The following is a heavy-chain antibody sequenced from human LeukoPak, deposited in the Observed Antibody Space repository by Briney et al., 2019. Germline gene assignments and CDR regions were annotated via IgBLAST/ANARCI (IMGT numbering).Heavy chain of an antibody. Sequence: PGGSLRLSCAASGFTFSSYEMNWVRQAPGKGLEWVSDISSSGSTIYYADSVKGRFTISRDNAKNSLYLQMNSLRAEDTAVYYCARGSVYYYDSSGHWGYWGQGTLVTVSS. CDR2: ISSSGSTI. CDR3: ARGSVYYYDSSGHWGY. J-gene: IGHJ4*02. V-gene: IGHV3-48*03. D-gene: IGHD3-22*01. CDR1: GFTFSSYE.